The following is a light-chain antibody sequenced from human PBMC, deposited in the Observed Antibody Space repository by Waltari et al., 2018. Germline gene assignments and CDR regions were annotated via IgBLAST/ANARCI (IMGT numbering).Light chain of an antibody. J-gene: IGKJ1*01. Sequence: DVVMTQSPLSLPVTLGPPASIPCRSVESLVESDGDAYLSWFQQRPGQSPRRLISKVSKRDSGVPDRFSGSQSGSEFTLKISSVEAEDAGVYYCMQGKYWPRTFGQGTKVEIK. CDR3: MQGKYWPRT. CDR1: ESLVESDGDAY. CDR2: KVS. V-gene: IGKV2-30*01.